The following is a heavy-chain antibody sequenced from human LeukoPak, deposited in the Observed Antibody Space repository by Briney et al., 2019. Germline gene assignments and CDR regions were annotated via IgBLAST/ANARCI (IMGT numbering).Heavy chain of an antibody. CDR3: AKGTVAGTPFFDY. J-gene: IGHJ4*02. V-gene: IGHV3-33*06. CDR1: GFTFGNYG. CDR2: IWNDGNNK. Sequence: GGSLRLSCVASGFTFGNYGMHWVRQAPGKGLEWVAVIWNDGNNKYYADSVKGRFTISRDNFKNTLYLQMSSLRAEDTAVYYCAKGTVAGTPFFDYWGQGTLVTVSS. D-gene: IGHD6-19*01.